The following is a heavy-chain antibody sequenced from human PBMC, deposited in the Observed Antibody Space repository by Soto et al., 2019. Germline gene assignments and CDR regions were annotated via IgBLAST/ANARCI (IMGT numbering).Heavy chain of an antibody. CDR2: INAGNGNT. CDR3: ARPVLMVYAKAPGAFDI. D-gene: IGHD2-8*01. Sequence: ASVKVSCKASGYTFTSYAMHWVRQAPGQRLEWMGWINAGNGNTKYSQKFQGRVTITRDTSASTAYMELSSLRSEDTAVYYCARPVLMVYAKAPGAFDIWGQGTMVTVSS. CDR1: GYTFTSYA. V-gene: IGHV1-3*01. J-gene: IGHJ3*02.